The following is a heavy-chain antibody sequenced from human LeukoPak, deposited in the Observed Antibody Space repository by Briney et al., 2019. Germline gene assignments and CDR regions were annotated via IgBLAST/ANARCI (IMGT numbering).Heavy chain of an antibody. CDR3: ARGDLLMGGGLDV. J-gene: IGHJ6*02. D-gene: IGHD2-8*01. Sequence: ASVKVSCKASGYTFTSYYIHWVRQAPGQGLEWMGWINSNNGVTNYAQEFQGRVTRTRDTSITTAYMQLSTLRSDDTAVFYCARGDLLMGGGLDVWGQGTTVTVSS. V-gene: IGHV1-2*02. CDR1: GYTFTSYY. CDR2: INSNNGVT.